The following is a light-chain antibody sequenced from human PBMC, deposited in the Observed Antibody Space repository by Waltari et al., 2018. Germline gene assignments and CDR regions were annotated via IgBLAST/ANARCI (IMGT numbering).Light chain of an antibody. V-gene: IGKV1-6*01. CDR1: QGIRDE. Sequence: AIQMTQSPSSLSASVGDRVTIPCRASQGIRDELGWFQQKPGKAPKLLICAASILESGVPLRFSGSGSGTDFTLTITSLQPEDFATYSCCQDYNDPRTFGQGTKVE. CDR2: AAS. CDR3: CQDYNDPRT. J-gene: IGKJ1*01.